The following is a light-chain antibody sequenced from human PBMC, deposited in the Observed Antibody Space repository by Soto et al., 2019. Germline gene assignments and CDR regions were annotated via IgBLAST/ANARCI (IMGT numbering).Light chain of an antibody. CDR3: SSYTRSATYV. Sequence: QSALTQPASVSGSPGQSITIPCTGSSSDVGGYNYVSWYQQHPGKAPKLMIYDVNNRPSGVSSRFSGSKSGNTASLTISGLQAEDESDYYCSSYTRSATYVFATGTKVTVL. CDR2: DVN. CDR1: SSDVGGYNY. V-gene: IGLV2-14*03. J-gene: IGLJ1*01.